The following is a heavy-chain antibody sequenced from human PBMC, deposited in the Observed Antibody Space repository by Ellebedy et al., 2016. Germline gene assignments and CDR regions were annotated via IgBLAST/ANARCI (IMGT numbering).Heavy chain of an antibody. Sequence: GESLKISXAASGFIFNIAGMTWVRQAPGKGLEWVVTIVFSGTATYYSDSLKGRFIVSRDNAKNSLFLQMNSLRVEDTAVYYCARDGSEWSRDYWGQGTLVTVSS. V-gene: IGHV3-21*01. CDR1: GFIFNIAG. CDR2: IVFSGTAT. CDR3: ARDGSEWSRDY. J-gene: IGHJ4*02. D-gene: IGHD3-3*01.